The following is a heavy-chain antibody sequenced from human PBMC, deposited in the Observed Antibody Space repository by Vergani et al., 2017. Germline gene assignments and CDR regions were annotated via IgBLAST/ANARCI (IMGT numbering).Heavy chain of an antibody. V-gene: IGHV3-30*03. CDR2: ISYDGSNK. D-gene: IGHD1-1*01. J-gene: IGHJ5*01. CDR3: ARWGNEKRLDS. Sequence: QVQVVESGGGVVQPGRSLRLSCAVSGFTFSSYGMHWVRQAPGKGLEWVAVISYDGSNKYYADSVKGRFTISRDNSKNTLYLQMNSLRAEDTAVYYCARWGNEKRLDSWGQGTLVTVSS. CDR1: GFTFSSYG.